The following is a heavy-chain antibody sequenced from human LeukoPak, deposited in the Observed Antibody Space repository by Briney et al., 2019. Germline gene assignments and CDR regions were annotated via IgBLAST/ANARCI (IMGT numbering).Heavy chain of an antibody. CDR1: GFTFSSYA. Sequence: GGSLRLSCAASGFTFSSYAMSWVRQAPGKGLEWVSAISGSGGSTYYADSVKGRFTISRDNSKNTLYLQMNSLRAEDTAVYYCAKTSRGYDILTGYYGPSEFDYWGQGTLVTVSS. CDR3: AKTSRGYDILTGYYGPSEFDY. J-gene: IGHJ4*02. CDR2: ISGSGGST. V-gene: IGHV3-23*01. D-gene: IGHD3-9*01.